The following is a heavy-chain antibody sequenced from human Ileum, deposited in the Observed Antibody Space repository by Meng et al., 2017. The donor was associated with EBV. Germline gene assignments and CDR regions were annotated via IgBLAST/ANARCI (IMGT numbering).Heavy chain of an antibody. CDR2: VYHDGAT. CDR1: GESVRGRYW. J-gene: IGHJ4*02. CDR3: ARSSPIVRGLDY. D-gene: IGHD3-10*01. V-gene: IGHV4-4*02. Sequence: ESVHGRVRRSVTLSLRCAVFGESVRGRYWWSWVRQPPGKGLEWIGEVYHDGATNYHPSIKSRVTISLDKSKNEVNLHLNSLTAADTAVYFCARSSPIVRGLDYWGKGTLVTVSS.